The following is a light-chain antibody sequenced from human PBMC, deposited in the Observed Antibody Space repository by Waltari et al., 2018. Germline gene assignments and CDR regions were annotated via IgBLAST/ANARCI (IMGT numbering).Light chain of an antibody. J-gene: IGLJ2*01. Sequence: SWYQQHPGKAPKLMMYDVSNRPSGVSNRFSGSKSGNTASLTISGLQAEDEADYYCSSYTSSSTLFGGGTKLTVL. CDR2: DVS. CDR3: SSYTSSSTL. V-gene: IGLV2-14*03.